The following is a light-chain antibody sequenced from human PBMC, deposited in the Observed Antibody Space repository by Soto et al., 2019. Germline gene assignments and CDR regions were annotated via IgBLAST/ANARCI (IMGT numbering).Light chain of an antibody. Sequence: QSVLPQPPSVSGALGQRVTISCTGSSSNIGPGYDVHWYQQLPGRAPKLLIYGNTNRPSGVPDRFSGSKSGTSASLAITGLQAEDEADYYCQSYDSSLSSSVFATGTKVTVL. CDR1: SSNIGPGYD. V-gene: IGLV1-40*01. J-gene: IGLJ1*01. CDR3: QSYDSSLSSSV. CDR2: GNT.